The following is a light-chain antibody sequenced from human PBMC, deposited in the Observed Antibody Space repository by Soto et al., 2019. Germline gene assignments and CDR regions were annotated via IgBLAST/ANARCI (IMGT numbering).Light chain of an antibody. Sequence: EIVMTQSQATLSVSPGATANFSCRASQSVSSSYLAWYQQKPGQAPRLLIYRTSNRATGIPDRFSGSGSGTDFTLTISRLEPEDFAVYWCQQYDSSPRTVGQGNKVDIK. CDR1: QSVSSSY. CDR2: RTS. J-gene: IGKJ1*01. CDR3: QQYDSSPRT. V-gene: IGKV3-20*01.